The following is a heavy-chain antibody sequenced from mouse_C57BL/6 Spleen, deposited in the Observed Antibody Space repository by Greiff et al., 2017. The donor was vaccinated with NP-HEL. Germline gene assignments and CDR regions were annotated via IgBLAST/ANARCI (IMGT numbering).Heavy chain of an antibody. J-gene: IGHJ4*01. D-gene: IGHD1-1*01. V-gene: IGHV5-17*01. CDR2: ISSGSSTI. Sequence: VKLMESGGGLVKPGGSLKLSCAASGFTFSDYGMHWVRQAPEKGLEWVAYISSGSSTIYYADTVKGRFTISRDNAKNTLFLQMTSLRSEDTAMYYCARRHYYGSSYLYYYAMDYWGQGTSVTVSS. CDR3: ARRHYYGSSYLYYYAMDY. CDR1: GFTFSDYG.